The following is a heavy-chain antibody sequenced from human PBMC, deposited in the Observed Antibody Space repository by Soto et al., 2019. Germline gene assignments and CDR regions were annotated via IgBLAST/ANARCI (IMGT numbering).Heavy chain of an antibody. D-gene: IGHD5-12*01. J-gene: IGHJ4*02. CDR2: IYHSGST. CDR1: GGSISSGGYS. CDR3: AAGGGLPRYS. Sequence: QLQLQESGSGLVKPSQTLSLTCAVSGGSISSGGYSWSWIRQPPGKGLEWIGYIYHSGSTYYNPSVXSXAXIXXDRSKNQFSLKLSSVTAADTAVYYCAAGGGLPRYSWGQGTLVTVSS. V-gene: IGHV4-30-2*01.